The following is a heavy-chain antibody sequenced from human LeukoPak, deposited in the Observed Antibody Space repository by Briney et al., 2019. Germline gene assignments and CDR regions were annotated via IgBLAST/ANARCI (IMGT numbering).Heavy chain of an antibody. Sequence: SETLSLTCAVYGGTFSGYYLSWIRQPPGKGLEWIGEINHSGSTNYNPSLKSRVTISVDTSKNQFSLNLSSVTAADTAGYYCAGSPSTIYYYGSGSFDYRGQGTLVTVSS. J-gene: IGHJ4*02. D-gene: IGHD3-10*01. CDR1: GGTFSGYY. V-gene: IGHV4-34*08. CDR3: AGSPSTIYYYGSGSFDY. CDR2: INHSGST.